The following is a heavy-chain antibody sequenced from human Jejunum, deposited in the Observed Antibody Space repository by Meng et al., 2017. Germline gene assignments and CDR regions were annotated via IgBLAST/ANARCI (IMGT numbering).Heavy chain of an antibody. CDR2: IKQDGSEK. Sequence: GESLKISCAVSGFTFSTAWFAWVRQAPGKGLEWVANIKQDGSEKYYVDSVKGRFTISRDNAKNSLYLQMNSLRPEDTAVYYCSGSQSSRWFDPWGQGTLVTVSS. D-gene: IGHD6-19*01. V-gene: IGHV3-7*01. CDR1: GFTFSTAW. CDR3: SGSQSSRWFDP. J-gene: IGHJ5*02.